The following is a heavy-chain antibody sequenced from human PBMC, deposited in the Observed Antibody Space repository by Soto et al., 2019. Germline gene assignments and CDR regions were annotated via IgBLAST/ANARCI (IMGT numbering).Heavy chain of an antibody. J-gene: IGHJ4*02. Sequence: QVQLQESGPGLVKPSETLSLTCTVSGGSISSYYWSWIRQPPGKGLEWIGYIYYSGSTNYNPSLKRRVTISVDTSKNQFSLKLSSVTAADTAVYYCARDARSSSGYYYSRFDYWGQGTLVTVSS. CDR2: IYYSGST. CDR3: ARDARSSSGYYYSRFDY. V-gene: IGHV4-59*01. D-gene: IGHD3-22*01. CDR1: GGSISSYY.